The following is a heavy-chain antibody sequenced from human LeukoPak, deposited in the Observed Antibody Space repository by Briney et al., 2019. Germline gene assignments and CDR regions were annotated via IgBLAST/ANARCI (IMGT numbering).Heavy chain of an antibody. Sequence: SETLSLTCSVSGDSISNYYCSWIRQPPGKGLEWIGYMYYSGSTNYNPSLKSRVTMSIDTSKKHFSLKLSSVTAADTAVYYCARDKTLVRGVNSRASRYYYYYGLDVWGQGTTVTVSS. V-gene: IGHV4-59*01. CDR3: ARDKTLVRGVNSRASRYYYYYGLDV. CDR2: MYYSGST. CDR1: GDSISNYY. J-gene: IGHJ6*02. D-gene: IGHD3-10*01.